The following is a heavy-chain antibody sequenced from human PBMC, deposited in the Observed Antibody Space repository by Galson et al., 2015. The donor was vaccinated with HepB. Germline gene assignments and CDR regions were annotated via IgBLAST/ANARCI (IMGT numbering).Heavy chain of an antibody. Sequence: SLRLSCAASGFTFSSYSMNWVRQAPGKGLEWVSSISSSSSYIYYADSVKGRFTISRDNAKNSLYLQMNSLRAEDTAVYYCAREYRQWLVLDYWGQGTLVTVSS. CDR1: GFTFSSYS. CDR3: AREYRQWLVLDY. V-gene: IGHV3-21*01. D-gene: IGHD6-19*01. CDR2: ISSSSSYI. J-gene: IGHJ4*02.